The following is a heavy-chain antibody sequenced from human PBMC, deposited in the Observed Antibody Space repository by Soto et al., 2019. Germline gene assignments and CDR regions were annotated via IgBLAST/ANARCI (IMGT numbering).Heavy chain of an antibody. D-gene: IGHD2-15*01. CDR3: SREAYCSGGSCYYYFDY. CDR1: GGSFSGYY. V-gene: IGHV4-59*01. Sequence: SETLSLTCAVYGGSFSGYYWSWIRQPPGKGLEWIGYIYYSGSTNYNPSIKSRVTISVDTSKNQFSLKLSSVTAADTAVYYCSREAYCSGGSCYYYFDYWGQGTLVTVSS. CDR2: IYYSGST. J-gene: IGHJ4*02.